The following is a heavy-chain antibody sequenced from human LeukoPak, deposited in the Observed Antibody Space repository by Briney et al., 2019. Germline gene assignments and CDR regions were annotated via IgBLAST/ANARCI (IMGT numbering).Heavy chain of an antibody. J-gene: IGHJ4*02. CDR3: ARVGYSSGWYHYFDY. Sequence: ASVKVSCKASGYTFTSYGISWVRQAPGQGLEWMGWISAYNGNTNYAQKLQGRVTMTTDTSTSTAYMELRSLRSDDTAVYYCARVGYSSGWYHYFDYWGQGTLVTVSS. V-gene: IGHV1-18*01. CDR1: GYTFTSYG. D-gene: IGHD6-19*01. CDR2: ISAYNGNT.